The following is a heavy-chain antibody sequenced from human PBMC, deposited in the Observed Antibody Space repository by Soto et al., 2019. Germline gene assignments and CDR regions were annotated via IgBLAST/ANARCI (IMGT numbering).Heavy chain of an antibody. CDR2: ISYDGSNK. CDR3: ASGCSSSQWDAFDI. D-gene: IGHD2-2*01. V-gene: IGHV3-30-3*01. Sequence: QVQLVESGGGVVQPGRSLRLSCVTSGFTFSSYTLHWVRQSPGKGLGWVAVISYDGSNKYNADSVKGRFTISRDNSKNTLYLQMNSLRAEDTAVYYCASGCSSSQWDAFDIWGQGTMVTVSS. CDR1: GFTFSSYT. J-gene: IGHJ3*02.